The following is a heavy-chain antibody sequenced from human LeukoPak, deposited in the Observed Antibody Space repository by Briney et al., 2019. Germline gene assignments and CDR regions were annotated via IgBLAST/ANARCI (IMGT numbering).Heavy chain of an antibody. CDR3: ARDFRAYGVAFDI. V-gene: IGHV1-69*13. CDR2: IIPIFGTA. D-gene: IGHD3-10*01. J-gene: IGHJ3*02. Sequence: ASVKVSCKASGGTFSSYAISWVRQAPGQGLEWMGGIIPIFGTANYAQKFQGRVTITADESTSTAYMELSSLRSEETAVYYCARDFRAYGVAFDIWGQGTMVTVSS. CDR1: GGTFSSYA.